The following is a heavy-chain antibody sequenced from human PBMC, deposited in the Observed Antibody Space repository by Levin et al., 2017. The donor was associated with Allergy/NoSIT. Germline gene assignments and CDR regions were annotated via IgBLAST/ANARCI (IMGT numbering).Heavy chain of an antibody. CDR2: IKQDGSEK. V-gene: IGHV3-7*01. CDR1: GFTFSSYW. Sequence: GGSLRLSCAASGFTFSSYWMRWVRQAPGKGLEWVANIKQDGSEKYYVDSVKGRFTISRDNAKNSLYLQMNSLRAEDTAVYYCARDLNWNYGVEFDYWGQGTLVTVSS. D-gene: IGHD1-7*01. J-gene: IGHJ4*02. CDR3: ARDLNWNYGVEFDY.